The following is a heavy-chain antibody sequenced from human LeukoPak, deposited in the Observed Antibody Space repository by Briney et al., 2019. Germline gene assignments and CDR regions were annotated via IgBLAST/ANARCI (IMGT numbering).Heavy chain of an antibody. Sequence: GRSLRLSCAASGFTFSSYGMHWVRQAPGKGLEWVAVISYDGSNKYYADSVKGRSTISRDNSKNTLYLQMNSLRAEDTAVYYCAKDPAMGYWGQGTLVTVSS. V-gene: IGHV3-30*18. CDR3: AKDPAMGY. D-gene: IGHD5-18*01. CDR1: GFTFSSYG. J-gene: IGHJ4*02. CDR2: ISYDGSNK.